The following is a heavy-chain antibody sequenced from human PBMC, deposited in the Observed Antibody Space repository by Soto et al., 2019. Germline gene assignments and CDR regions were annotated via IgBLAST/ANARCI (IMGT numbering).Heavy chain of an antibody. CDR2: IYYSGST. J-gene: IGHJ6*02. Sequence: SETLSLTCTVSGGSISSGGYYWSWIRQHPGKGLEWIGYIYYSGSTYYNPSLKSRVTISVDTSKNQFSLKLSSVTAADTAVYYCARGVAFYYYGMDVWGQGTTVTVSS. V-gene: IGHV4-31*03. CDR3: ARGVAFYYYGMDV. D-gene: IGHD3-3*01. CDR1: GGSISSGGYY.